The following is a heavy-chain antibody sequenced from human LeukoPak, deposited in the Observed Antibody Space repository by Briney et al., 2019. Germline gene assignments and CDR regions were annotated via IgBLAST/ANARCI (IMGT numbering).Heavy chain of an antibody. CDR2: ISWNSGSI. V-gene: IGHV3-9*01. D-gene: IGHD3-22*01. J-gene: IGHJ4*02. CDR1: GFTFDDYA. CDR3: EKAKKETYYYDSSGYSFDY. Sequence: PGRSLRLSCAASGFTFDDYAMHWVRQAPGKGLEWVSGISWNSGSIGYADSVKGRFTISRDNAKNSLYLQMNSLRAEDTALYYCEKAKKETYYYDSSGYSFDYGGREPLVTVPS.